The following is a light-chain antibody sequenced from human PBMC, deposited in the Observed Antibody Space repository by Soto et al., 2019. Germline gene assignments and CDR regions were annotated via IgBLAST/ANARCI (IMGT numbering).Light chain of an antibody. J-gene: IGKJ5*01. V-gene: IGKV2-28*01. CDR1: QSIFYSSNNKNY. CDR2: LGF. Sequence: DIVMTQSPDSLAVSLGERATINCKSSQSIFYSSNNKNYLDWYVQKPGQSPQLLIYLGFNRASGVPDRFSGSGSGTDFTLKITSVAAEDVGVYYCMQALQTLPVTFGQGTRLEIK. CDR3: MQALQTLPVT.